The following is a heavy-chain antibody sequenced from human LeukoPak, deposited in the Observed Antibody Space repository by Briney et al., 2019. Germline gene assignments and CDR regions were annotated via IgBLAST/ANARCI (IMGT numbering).Heavy chain of an antibody. CDR1: GFTFSNYW. CDR3: ARRVAATTTRTQTFDP. V-gene: IGHV3-7*01. D-gene: IGHD2-15*01. CDR2: IKQDGSEK. Sequence: GGSLRLSCAASGFTFSNYWMSWVRQAPGKGLEWVANIKQDGSEKYYVDSVKGRFTISRDSAKNSLYLQMNSLRAEDTAVYYCARRVAATTTRTQTFDPWGQGTLVTVSS. J-gene: IGHJ5*02.